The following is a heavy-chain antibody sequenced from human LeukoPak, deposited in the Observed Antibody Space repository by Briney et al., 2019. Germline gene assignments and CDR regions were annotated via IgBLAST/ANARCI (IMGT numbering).Heavy chain of an antibody. V-gene: IGHV4-39*01. CDR2: IYYSGST. J-gene: IGHJ5*02. CDR3: ASSPRYLHSVGGIGFDP. CDR1: GGSISSSSHY. D-gene: IGHD3-10*01. Sequence: SETLSLTCTVSGGSISSSSHYWVWIRQPPGKGLEWIGSIYYSGSTYYNPSLKSRVTISVDTSKNQFSLKLSSVTAADTAVYYCASSPRYLHSVGGIGFDPWGQGTLVTVSS.